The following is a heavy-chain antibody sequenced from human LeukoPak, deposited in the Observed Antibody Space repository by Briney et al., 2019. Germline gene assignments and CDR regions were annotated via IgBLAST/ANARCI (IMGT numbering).Heavy chain of an antibody. CDR2: ISSSGSTI. J-gene: IGHJ3*02. Sequence: GGSLRLSCAASGFTFSSYEMNWVRQAPGKGLEWVSYISSSGSTIYYADSVKGRFTISRDNAKNSLYLQMNSLRAEDTAVYYCARDSYYYDSSAQGAFDIWGQGTMVTVSS. D-gene: IGHD3-22*01. V-gene: IGHV3-48*03. CDR3: ARDSYYYDSSAQGAFDI. CDR1: GFTFSSYE.